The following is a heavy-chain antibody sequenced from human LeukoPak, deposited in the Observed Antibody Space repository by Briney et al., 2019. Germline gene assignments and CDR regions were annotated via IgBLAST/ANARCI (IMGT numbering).Heavy chain of an antibody. Sequence: GGSLRLSCAASGFTFSSYSMNWVRQAPGRGLEWVSSISSSSSYIYYADSVKGRFTISRDNAKNSLYLQMNSLRAEDTAVYYCAKNGDRGAYCSGGSCYPYYYYYMDVWGKGTTVTVSS. CDR3: AKNGDRGAYCSGGSCYPYYYYYMDV. CDR2: ISSSSSYI. V-gene: IGHV3-21*01. J-gene: IGHJ6*03. CDR1: GFTFSSYS. D-gene: IGHD2-15*01.